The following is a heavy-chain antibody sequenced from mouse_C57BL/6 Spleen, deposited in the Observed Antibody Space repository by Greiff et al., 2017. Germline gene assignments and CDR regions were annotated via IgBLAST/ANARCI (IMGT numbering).Heavy chain of an antibody. J-gene: IGHJ2*01. Sequence: EVKLMESGPGLVKPSQSLSLTCSVTGYSITSGYYWNWIRQFPGNKLEWMGYISYDGSNNYNPSLKNRISITRDTSKNQFFLKLNSVTTEDTATYYCARDKVNSNYGDFDYWGQGTTLTVSS. CDR2: ISYDGSN. CDR1: GYSITSGYY. CDR3: ARDKVNSNYGDFDY. D-gene: IGHD2-5*01. V-gene: IGHV3-6*01.